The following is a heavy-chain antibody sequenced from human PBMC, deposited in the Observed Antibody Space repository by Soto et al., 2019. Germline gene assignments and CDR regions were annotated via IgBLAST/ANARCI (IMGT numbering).Heavy chain of an antibody. CDR1: GGTFSSYA. CDR3: ARASITIFGVFREWVDP. J-gene: IGHJ5*02. D-gene: IGHD3-3*01. Sequence: SVKVSCKASGGTFSSYAISWVRQAPGQGLEWMGGIIPIFGTANYAQKFQGRVTITRDTSASTAYMELSSLRSEDTAVYYCARASITIFGVFREWVDPWGQGTLVTVSS. CDR2: IIPIFGTA. V-gene: IGHV1-69*05.